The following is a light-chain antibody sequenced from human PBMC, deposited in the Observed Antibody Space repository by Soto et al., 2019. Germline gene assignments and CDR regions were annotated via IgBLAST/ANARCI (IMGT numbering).Light chain of an antibody. CDR3: QQYSSPPRT. CDR1: QSVSSY. CDR2: GAS. J-gene: IGKJ1*01. Sequence: EIVLTQSPGSLSLSPGERATLSCRASQSVSSYLAWYQQKPGQAPRLLIYGASSRATGFPDRFSGSGSGTDFSLTISRLEPGDFAVYYCQQYSSPPRTFGQGTKVEIK. V-gene: IGKV3-20*01.